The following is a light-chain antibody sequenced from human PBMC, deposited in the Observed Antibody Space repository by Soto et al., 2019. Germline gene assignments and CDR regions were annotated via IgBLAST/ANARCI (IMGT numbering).Light chain of an antibody. CDR3: AAWDDSLSGRYV. CDR1: SSNIGSNY. CDR2: RNN. V-gene: IGLV1-47*01. Sequence: QSVLTHPPSASGTHGQRLTIFCSGSSSNIGSNYVYWYQQLPGTAPKLLIYRNNQRPSGVPDRFSGSKSGTSASLAISGLRSEDEADYYCAAWDDSLSGRYVFGTGTKVTVL. J-gene: IGLJ1*01.